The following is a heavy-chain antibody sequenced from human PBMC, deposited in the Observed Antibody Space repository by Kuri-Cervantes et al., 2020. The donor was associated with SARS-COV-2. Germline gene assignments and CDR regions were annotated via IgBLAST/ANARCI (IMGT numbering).Heavy chain of an antibody. V-gene: IGHV3-7*01. CDR2: IKQDGSEK. CDR1: GFTFSSYW. Sequence: GGSLRLSCAASGFTFSSYWMSWVRQAPGKGLEWVANIKQDGSEKYYVDSVKGRFTISRDNAKNSLYLQMSSLRAEDTAVYYCARGLSRKPFDYWGQGTLVTVSS. CDR3: ARGLSRKPFDY. J-gene: IGHJ4*02.